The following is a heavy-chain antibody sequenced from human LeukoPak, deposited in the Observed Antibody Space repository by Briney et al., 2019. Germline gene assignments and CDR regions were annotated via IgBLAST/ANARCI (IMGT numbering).Heavy chain of an antibody. CDR2: INHSGST. D-gene: IGHD3-3*01. J-gene: IGHJ5*02. V-gene: IGHV4-34*01. CDR1: GGSFSGYY. CDR3: ARVTLYYYFWSGYYKPAWFDP. Sequence: SETLSLTCAVYGGSFSGYYWSWLRQPPGKGLEWIGEINHSGSTNYNPSLNSRVTLSVDTSKNQFSLKLSSVTAADTTVYYCARVTLYYYFWSGYYKPAWFDPWGQGTLVTVSS.